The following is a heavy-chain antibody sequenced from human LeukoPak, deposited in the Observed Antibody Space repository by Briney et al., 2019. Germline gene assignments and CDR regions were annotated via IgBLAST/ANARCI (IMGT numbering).Heavy chain of an antibody. V-gene: IGHV3-23*01. J-gene: IGHJ4*02. D-gene: IGHD2-15*01. CDR1: GFTFSSYA. Sequence: PGGSLRLSCAASGFTFSSYAMSWVRQAPGKGLEWVSAISGNGGSTYYADSVKGRFTISRDNSKNTLYLQMNSLRAEDTAVYYCAKDQGLGYCSGGSCYPVDYWGQGTLVTVSS. CDR3: AKDQGLGYCSGGSCYPVDY. CDR2: ISGNGGST.